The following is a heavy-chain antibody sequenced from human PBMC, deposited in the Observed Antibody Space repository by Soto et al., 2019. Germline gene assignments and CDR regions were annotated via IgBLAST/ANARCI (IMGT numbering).Heavy chain of an antibody. J-gene: IGHJ5*02. D-gene: IGHD4-4*01. CDR3: AKEETTANWFDP. CDR2: ISGSGGST. V-gene: IGHV3-23*01. CDR1: GFTFSIYA. Sequence: GGSLRLSCAASGFTFSIYAMSWVRQAPGKGLEWVSAISGSGGSTYYADSVKGRFTISRDNSKHTLYLQMNSLSAEDTAVYYCAKEETTANWFDPWGQGTLVTVSS.